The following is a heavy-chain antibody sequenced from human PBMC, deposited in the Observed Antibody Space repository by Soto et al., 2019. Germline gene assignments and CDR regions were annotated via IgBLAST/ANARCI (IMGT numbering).Heavy chain of an antibody. V-gene: IGHV1-69*13. CDR3: ASSIQVGITGTDFMDYYYGMDV. Sequence: ASVKVSCKASGGTFSSYAISWVRQAPGQGLEWMGGIIPIFGTANYAQKFQGRVTITADESTSTAYMELSSLRSEDTAVYYCASSIQVGITGTDFMDYYYGMDVWGQGTTVTVSS. CDR1: GGTFSSYA. J-gene: IGHJ6*02. CDR2: IIPIFGTA. D-gene: IGHD1-20*01.